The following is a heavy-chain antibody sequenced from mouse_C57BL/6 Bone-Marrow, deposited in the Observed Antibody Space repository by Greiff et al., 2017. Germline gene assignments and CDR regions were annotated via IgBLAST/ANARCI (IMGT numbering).Heavy chain of an antibody. CDR3: ASVDDYAVFAY. CDR1: GYAFSSSW. Sequence: VQLQQSGPELVKPGASVKISCKASGYAFSSSWMNWVKQRPGKGLEWIGRICPGDGDTNYNGKFKGKATLTADKSSSTAYMQLSSLTSEDSAVFFCASVDDYAVFAYGGKGTLVTVSA. V-gene: IGHV1-82*01. J-gene: IGHJ3*01. CDR2: ICPGDGDT. D-gene: IGHD2-4*01.